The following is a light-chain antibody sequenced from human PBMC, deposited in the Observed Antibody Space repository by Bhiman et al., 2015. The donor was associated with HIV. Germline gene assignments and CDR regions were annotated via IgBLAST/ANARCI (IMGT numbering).Light chain of an antibody. CDR1: KLGDKY. Sequence: SYELTQPPSVSVSPGQTATITCSGDKLGDKYVCWYQQKPGQSPVVVIYQDTKRPSGIPERFSGSNSGNTATLTISGTQAMDEADYYCQAWDSKALYVFGAGTKVTVL. V-gene: IGLV3-1*01. CDR2: QDT. J-gene: IGLJ1*01. CDR3: QAWDSKALYV.